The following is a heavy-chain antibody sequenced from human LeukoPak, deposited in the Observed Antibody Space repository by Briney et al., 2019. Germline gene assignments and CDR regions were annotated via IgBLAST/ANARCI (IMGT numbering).Heavy chain of an antibody. CDR3: ARGPSSSWDYFDY. CDR1: GFTFSSYA. J-gene: IGHJ4*02. CDR2: ISYDGSNK. Sequence: GGSLRLSCAASGFTFSSYAMHWVRQAPGKGLEWVAVISYDGSNKYYADSVKGRFTISRDNSKNTLYLQMDSLRAEDTAVYYCARGPSSSWDYFDYWAREPWSPSPQ. D-gene: IGHD6-13*01. V-gene: IGHV3-30-3*01.